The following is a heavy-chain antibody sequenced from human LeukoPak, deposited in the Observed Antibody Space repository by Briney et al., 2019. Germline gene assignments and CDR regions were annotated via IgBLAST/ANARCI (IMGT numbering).Heavy chain of an antibody. V-gene: IGHV1-69*05. Sequence: SVKVSCKASGGTFSSYAISWVRQAPGQGLEWMGGIIPIFGTANYAQKFQGRVTITTDESTSTAYMELSSLRSEDTAVSYCARDTIESTRDSGSSTFDYWGQGTLVTVSS. J-gene: IGHJ4*02. CDR2: IIPIFGTA. CDR1: GGTFSSYA. CDR3: ARDTIESTRDSGSSTFDY. D-gene: IGHD3-10*01.